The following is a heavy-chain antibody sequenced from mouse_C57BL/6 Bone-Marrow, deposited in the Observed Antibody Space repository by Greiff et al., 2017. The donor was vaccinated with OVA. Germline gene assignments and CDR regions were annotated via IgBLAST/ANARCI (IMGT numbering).Heavy chain of an antibody. V-gene: IGHV5-12*01. J-gene: IGHJ4*01. CDR3: ARLDAMDY. CDR2: ISNGRGST. CDR1: GFTFSDFY. Sequence: EVQLVESGGGLVQPGGSLKLSCAASGFTFSDFYMYWIRQTPEKRLEWVAYISNGRGSTYYPDTVKGRFTISRDNAKNTLYLQMSRLKSEDTAMYYCARLDAMDYWGQGTSVTVSS.